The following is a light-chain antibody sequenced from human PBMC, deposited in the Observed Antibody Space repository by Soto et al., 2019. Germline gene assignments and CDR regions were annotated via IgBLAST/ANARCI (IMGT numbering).Light chain of an antibody. CDR2: AAS. J-gene: IGKJ1*01. CDR1: QGISNY. V-gene: IGKV1-27*01. CDR3: QKYNSAPWT. Sequence: DIQMTQSPSSLSASVGDRVTITCRASQGISNYLAWYQQKPGKVPKLLIYAASTLQSGGPSRFSGSGSGTDITLTISSLQPEDVATYYCQKYNSAPWTFGQGTKVDIK.